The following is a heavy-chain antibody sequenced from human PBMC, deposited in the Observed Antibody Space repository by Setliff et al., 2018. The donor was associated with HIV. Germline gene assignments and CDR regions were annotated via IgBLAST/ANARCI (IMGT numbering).Heavy chain of an antibody. Sequence: ASVKVSCKASGYTFTSYGISWVRQAPGQGLEWMGWISGYNGITNYAQKFQGRVTMTTDTSTTTAYMDLRSLRSDDTAMYFCARDHIDWPEGPDYWGQGTLVTVSS. V-gene: IGHV1-18*01. D-gene: IGHD3-9*01. CDR3: ARDHIDWPEGPDY. CDR2: ISGYNGIT. J-gene: IGHJ4*02. CDR1: GYTFTSYG.